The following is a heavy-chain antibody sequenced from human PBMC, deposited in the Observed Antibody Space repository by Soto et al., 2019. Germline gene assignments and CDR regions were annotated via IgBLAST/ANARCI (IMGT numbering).Heavy chain of an antibody. Sequence: LRLSCAASGFSVSNYWMNWVRQAPGKGLVWVSHIKSDGTTSYADSVEGRFTVSRDDAKNTFYLQMNGLRAEDTAVYYCAKDRGEEGLKFLEWFGGMDVWGHGTTVTVSS. J-gene: IGHJ6*02. V-gene: IGHV3-74*01. CDR3: AKDRGEEGLKFLEWFGGMDV. CDR1: GFSVSNYW. CDR2: IKSDGTT. D-gene: IGHD3-3*01.